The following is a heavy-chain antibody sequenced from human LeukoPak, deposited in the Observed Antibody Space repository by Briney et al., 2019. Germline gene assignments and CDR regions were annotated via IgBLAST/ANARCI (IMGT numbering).Heavy chain of an antibody. D-gene: IGHD3-10*01. Sequence: PGRSLRLSCAVSGFTFSSYGMHWVRQAPGKGLEWVAVIWYDGSNKYYADSVKGRFTISRDNSKNTLYLQMNSLRAEDTAVYYCARGTDMVRGVIFGEQGVHYFDYWGQGTLVTVSS. V-gene: IGHV3-33*01. J-gene: IGHJ4*02. CDR1: GFTFSSYG. CDR3: ARGTDMVRGVIFGEQGVHYFDY. CDR2: IWYDGSNK.